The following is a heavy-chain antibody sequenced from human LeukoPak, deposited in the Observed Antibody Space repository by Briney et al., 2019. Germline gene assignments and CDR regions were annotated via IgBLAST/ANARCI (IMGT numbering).Heavy chain of an antibody. D-gene: IGHD6-19*01. J-gene: IGHJ3*02. V-gene: IGHV3-13*01. CDR3: ASSGRSSGWYGNAFFGI. CDR1: GFTFSSYD. CDR2: IGTAGDT. Sequence: GESLKISCAASGFTFSSYDMHWVRQATGKGLEWVSAIGTAGDTYYPGSVKGRFTISRENAKNSLYLQMNSLRAEDTAVYYCASSGRSSGWYGNAFFGIWGQGTMVTVSS.